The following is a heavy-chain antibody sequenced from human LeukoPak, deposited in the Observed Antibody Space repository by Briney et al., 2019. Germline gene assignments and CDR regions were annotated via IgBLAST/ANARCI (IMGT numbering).Heavy chain of an antibody. J-gene: IGHJ5*02. CDR2: IYQSGST. CDR1: GGSISSGGYS. D-gene: IGHD4-17*01. V-gene: IGHV4-30-2*01. Sequence: PSQTLSLTCAVSGGSISSGGYSWSWIRQPPGKGQEGIGYIYQSGSTYYNPSLKSRVTISVDRSKNPFSLELSSVAGADTAVHYCASSHDYGDPNWFDPWGQGTLVTVSS. CDR3: ASSHDYGDPNWFDP.